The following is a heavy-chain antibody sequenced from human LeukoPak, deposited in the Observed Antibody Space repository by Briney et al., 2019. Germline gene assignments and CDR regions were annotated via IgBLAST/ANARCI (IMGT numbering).Heavy chain of an antibody. D-gene: IGHD2-2*02. CDR1: GGSISSYY. CDR3: ARDQKGYCSSTSCYKYNWFDP. CDR2: IYTSGST. V-gene: IGHV4-4*07. Sequence: SETLSLTCTVSGGSISSYYWSWIRQPAGKGLEWIGRIYTSGSTNYDPSLKNRVTMSVDTSKNQFSLKLSSVTAADTAVYYCARDQKGYCSSTSCYKYNWFDPWGQGTLVTVSS. J-gene: IGHJ5*02.